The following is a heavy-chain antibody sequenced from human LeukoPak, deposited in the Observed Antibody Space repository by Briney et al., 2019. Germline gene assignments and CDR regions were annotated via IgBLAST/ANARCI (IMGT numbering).Heavy chain of an antibody. D-gene: IGHD3-22*01. Sequence: SQTLSLTCTVSGGSISSGGYYWSWIRQHPGKGLEWIGYIYYSGSTYYNPSLKSRVTISVDTSKNQFSLKLSSVTAADTAVYYCAREVAYYDSSGYRDYWGQGTLVTVSS. J-gene: IGHJ4*02. CDR3: AREVAYYDSSGYRDY. CDR2: IYYSGST. CDR1: GGSISSGGYY. V-gene: IGHV4-31*03.